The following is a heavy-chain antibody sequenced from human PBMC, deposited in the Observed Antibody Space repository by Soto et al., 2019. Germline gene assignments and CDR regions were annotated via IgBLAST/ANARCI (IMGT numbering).Heavy chain of an antibody. J-gene: IGHJ4*02. V-gene: IGHV2-26*01. CDR1: GFSLSNTIMG. CDR3: ARIRRGLQGFQFES. Sequence: QVTLKESGPVLVKPTETLTLTCTVSGFSLSNTIMGASWIRQPPGMALEWLAHVFPNDEKSYSPSLKSRLTIYKDTSKSQVVLTMTNMDPVDPATYSCARIRRGLQGFQFESWGQGTLVTVSS. CDR2: VFPNDEK. D-gene: IGHD3-10*01.